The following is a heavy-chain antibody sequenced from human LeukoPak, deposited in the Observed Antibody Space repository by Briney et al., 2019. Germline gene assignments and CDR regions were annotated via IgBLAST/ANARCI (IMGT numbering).Heavy chain of an antibody. J-gene: IGHJ4*02. CDR1: GGSISSSSYY. CDR2: IYYSGST. D-gene: IGHD3-22*01. Sequence: PSETLSLTCTVSGGSISSSSYYWGWIRQPPGKGLEWIGSIYYSGSTYYNPSLKSRVTISVDTSKNQFSLKLSSVTAADTAVYYCARHTNLLFRFRYEWRNYYDSSGYFDYWGQGTLVTVSS. CDR3: ARHTNLLFRFRYEWRNYYDSSGYFDY. V-gene: IGHV4-39*01.